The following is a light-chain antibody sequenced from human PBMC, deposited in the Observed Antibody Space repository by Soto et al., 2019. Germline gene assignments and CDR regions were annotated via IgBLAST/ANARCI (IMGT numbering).Light chain of an antibody. J-gene: IGLJ1*01. CDR3: TSYTSSSTQV. Sequence: QSVLTQPASVSESPGPSITISCTGTSSDVGGYDYVSWYQQHPGTAPRLIIFEVTNRPSGVSNRFSGSKSGNTASLTISGLQAEDEADYYCTSYTSSSTQVFGTGTKVTVL. CDR1: SSDVGGYDY. CDR2: EVT. V-gene: IGLV2-14*01.